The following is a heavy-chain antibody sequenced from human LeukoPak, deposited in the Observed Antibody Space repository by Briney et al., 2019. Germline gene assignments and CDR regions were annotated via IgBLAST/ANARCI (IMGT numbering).Heavy chain of an antibody. CDR3: ARDNLLWFGELSDYYYYGMDV. CDR1: GFTFSDSA. V-gene: IGHV3-30-3*01. D-gene: IGHD3-10*01. J-gene: IGHJ6*02. CDR2: ISYDGSNK. Sequence: GGSLKLSCAASGFTFSDSAMHWVRQAPGKGLEWVAVISYDGSNKYYADSVKGRFTISRDNSKNTLYLQMNSLRAEDTAVYYCARDNLLWFGELSDYYYYGMDVWGQGTTVTVSS.